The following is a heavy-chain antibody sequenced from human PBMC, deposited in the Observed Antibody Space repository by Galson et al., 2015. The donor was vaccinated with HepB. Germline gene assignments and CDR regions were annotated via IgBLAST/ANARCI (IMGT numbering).Heavy chain of an antibody. V-gene: IGHV3-30*04. J-gene: IGHJ4*02. Sequence: SLRLSCAASGFTFSSYAMHWVRQAPGKGLEWVAVISYDGSNKYYADSVKGRFTISRDNSKNTLYLQMNSLRAEDTAVYYCARSVVGKVSGWFGESVDYWGQGTLVTVSS. CDR2: ISYDGSNK. D-gene: IGHD3-10*01. CDR1: GFTFSSYA. CDR3: ARSVVGKVSGWFGESVDY.